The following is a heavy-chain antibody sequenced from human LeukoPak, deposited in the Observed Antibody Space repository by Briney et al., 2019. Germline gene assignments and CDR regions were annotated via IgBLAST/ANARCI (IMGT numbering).Heavy chain of an antibody. J-gene: IGHJ6*02. V-gene: IGHV4-34*01. CDR3: ARGGLIKRYGMGV. CDR2: INHSGST. CDR1: GGSFSGYY. Sequence: SETLSLTCAVYGGSFSGYYWSWIRQPPGKGLEWIGEINHSGSTNYNPSLKSRVTISVDTSKNQFSLKLSSVTAADTAVYYCARGGLIKRYGMGVWGQGTTVTVSS. D-gene: IGHD3-16*02.